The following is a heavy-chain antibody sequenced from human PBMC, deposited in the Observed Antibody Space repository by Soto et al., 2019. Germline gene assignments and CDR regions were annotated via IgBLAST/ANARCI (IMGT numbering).Heavy chain of an antibody. V-gene: IGHV4-59*08. CDR3: ARLGSSLLWFGELSPAWWFDP. CDR1: GGSISSYY. D-gene: IGHD3-10*01. Sequence: SETLSLTCTVSGGSISSYYWSWIWQPPGKGLEWIGYIYYSGSTNYNPSLKSRVTISVDTSKNQFSLKLSSVTAADTAVYYCARLGSSLLWFGELSPAWWFDPWGQGTLVTVSS. J-gene: IGHJ5*02. CDR2: IYYSGST.